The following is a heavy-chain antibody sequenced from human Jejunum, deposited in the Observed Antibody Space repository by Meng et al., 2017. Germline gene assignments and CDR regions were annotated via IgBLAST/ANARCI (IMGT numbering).Heavy chain of an antibody. CDR2: IHPITGST. J-gene: IGHJ4*02. V-gene: IGHV1-46*01. Sequence: QVQLVQSGAEVRKPGASLKVSCKASGEPFRSYYLNWVRQAPGQSLDWMGIIHPITGSTIYAQKFQGRVTLTSDASTSTVYMELSSLRSEDTAVYFCARPIDYSRNSNSYFDNWGQGTLVTVSS. CDR3: ARPIDYSRNSNSYFDN. D-gene: IGHD4-23*01. CDR1: GEPFRSYY.